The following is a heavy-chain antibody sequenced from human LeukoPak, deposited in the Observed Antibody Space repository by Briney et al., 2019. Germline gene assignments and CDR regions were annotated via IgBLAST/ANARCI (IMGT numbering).Heavy chain of an antibody. D-gene: IGHD6-19*01. J-gene: IGHJ5*02. Sequence: PETLSLTCAVYGGSFSGYYWSWIRQPPGKGLEWIGEINHSGSTNYNPSLKSRVTISVDTSKNQFSLKLSSVTAADTAVYYCASTSIPGIAVAGSSPNWFDPWGQGTLVTVSS. CDR1: GGSFSGYY. CDR2: INHSGST. V-gene: IGHV4-34*01. CDR3: ASTSIPGIAVAGSSPNWFDP.